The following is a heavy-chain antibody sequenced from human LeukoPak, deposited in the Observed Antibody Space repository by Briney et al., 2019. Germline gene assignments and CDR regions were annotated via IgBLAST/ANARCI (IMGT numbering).Heavy chain of an antibody. Sequence: PSETLSLTCTVSGGSISSRSYYWAWTRQPPGKGLEWIGSVNYSGKTYYNSSLKSRVTISVDTSKNQFSLKLSSVTAADTAVYYCARDHTGRYFDWPYNWFDPWGQGTLVTVSS. V-gene: IGHV4-39*07. D-gene: IGHD3-9*01. CDR3: ARDHTGRYFDWPYNWFDP. CDR2: VNYSGKT. CDR1: GGSISSRSYY. J-gene: IGHJ5*02.